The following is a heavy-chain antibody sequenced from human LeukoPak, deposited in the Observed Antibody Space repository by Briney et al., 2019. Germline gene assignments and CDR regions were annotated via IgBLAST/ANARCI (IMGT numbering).Heavy chain of an antibody. D-gene: IGHD2-15*01. CDR1: GYTLTELS. J-gene: IGHJ4*02. V-gene: IGHV1-24*01. Sequence: ASVKVSCKVYGYTLTELSIHWVRQAPGKGLEWMGGFDPEDGETISAQKFQGRVTMTEDTSTDTVYMELSSLISDDTAVYYCARGVVVVANPFDYWGQGTLVTVSS. CDR2: FDPEDGET. CDR3: ARGVVVVANPFDY.